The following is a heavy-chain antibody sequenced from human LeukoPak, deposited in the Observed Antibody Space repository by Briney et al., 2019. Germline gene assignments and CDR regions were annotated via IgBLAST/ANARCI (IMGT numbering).Heavy chain of an antibody. CDR3: ARAAAGTTTLFDY. V-gene: IGHV3-11*01. Sequence: PGGSLRLSCAASGLTFSDYYMSWIRQAPGKGLEWVSHISSSGSTIYYADSVKGRFTISRDNAKSSLYLQMNSLRAEDTAVYYCARAAAGTTTLFDYWGQGTLVTVSS. CDR1: GLTFSDYY. CDR2: ISSSGSTI. D-gene: IGHD1-7*01. J-gene: IGHJ4*02.